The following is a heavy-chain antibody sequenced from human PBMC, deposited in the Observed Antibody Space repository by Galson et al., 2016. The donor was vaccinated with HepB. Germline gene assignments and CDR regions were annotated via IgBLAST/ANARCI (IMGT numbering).Heavy chain of an antibody. J-gene: IGHJ4*02. CDR3: ARGLGSGWFGVLNY. V-gene: IGHV1-69*04. CDR1: GGTFSNYA. D-gene: IGHD6-19*01. Sequence: SVKVSCKASGGTFSNYAISWVRQAPGQGLEWVGRTIPILDIANYAQRFQGRVTITADKSTSTAYMELSSLRSEDTAVYYCARGLGSGWFGVLNYWGQGTLITVSS. CDR2: TIPILDIA.